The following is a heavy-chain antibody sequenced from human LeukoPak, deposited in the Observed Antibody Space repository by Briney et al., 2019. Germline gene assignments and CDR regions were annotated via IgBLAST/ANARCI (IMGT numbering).Heavy chain of an antibody. D-gene: IGHD3-10*01. J-gene: IGHJ4*02. V-gene: IGHV4-61*01. CDR1: GDSISTSNSY. Sequence: PSETLSLTCTVSGDSISTSNSYWGWIRQPPGKGLEWIGYIYYSGSVNYNPSLKSRVTISVDTSKNQFSLKLSSVTAADTAVYYCAREWFGELLRSDWGRGTLVTVSS. CDR3: AREWFGELLRSD. CDR2: IYYSGSV.